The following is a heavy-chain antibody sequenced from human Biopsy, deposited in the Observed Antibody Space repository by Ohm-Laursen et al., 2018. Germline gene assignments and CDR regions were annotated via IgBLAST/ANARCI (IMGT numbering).Heavy chain of an antibody. CDR3: ARGGSGSGYYGMDV. CDR2: IIPIVGIT. V-gene: IGHV1-69*17. CDR1: GDTFSRSA. Sequence: SSVKVSCKASGDTFSRSAFFWVRQAPGQGLVYLGGIIPIVGITNHAQTFQGRITLTADKSTFMVYMELSRLRSDDTAIYYCARGGSGSGYYGMDVWGQGATVSVSS. J-gene: IGHJ6*02. D-gene: IGHD3-10*01.